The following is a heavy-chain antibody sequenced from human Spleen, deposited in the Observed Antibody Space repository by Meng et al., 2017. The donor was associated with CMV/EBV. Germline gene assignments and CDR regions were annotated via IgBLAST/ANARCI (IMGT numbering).Heavy chain of an antibody. D-gene: IGHD1-26*01. CDR3: ARERTIVGALGYYYYGMDV. CDR1: GLTVSRNC. J-gene: IGHJ6*02. V-gene: IGHV3-53*01. Sequence: GESLKISCSVSGLTVSRNCMSWVRQAPGKGLEWVSVIYAGDSTYYADSVKGRFTVSSDSSKNTLYLQMNRLRAEDTAVYYCARERTIVGALGYYYYGMDVWGQGTTVTVSS. CDR2: IYAGDST.